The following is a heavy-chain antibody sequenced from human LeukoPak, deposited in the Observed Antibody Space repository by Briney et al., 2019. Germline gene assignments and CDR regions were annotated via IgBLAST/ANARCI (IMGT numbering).Heavy chain of an antibody. V-gene: IGHV1-69*13. CDR1: GGTFSSYA. J-gene: IGHJ3*02. CDR2: IIPIFGTA. Sequence: SVKVSCKASGGTFSSYAISWVRQAPGQGLEWMGGIIPIFGTANYAQKFQGRVTITADESTSTAYMELSSLRSEDTAVYYCTTAGWGKDAFDIWGQGTMVTVSS. D-gene: IGHD7-27*01. CDR3: TTAGWGKDAFDI.